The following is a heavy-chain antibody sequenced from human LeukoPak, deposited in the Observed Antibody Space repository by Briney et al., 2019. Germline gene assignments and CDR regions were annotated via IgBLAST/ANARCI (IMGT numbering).Heavy chain of an antibody. J-gene: IGHJ4*02. D-gene: IGHD3-10*01. Sequence: NSWGSLRLSCAASGLSVSTNYMNWVRQAPGKGLEWIGRIYTSGSTNYNPSLKSRVTMSVDTSKNQFSLKLSSVTAADTAVYYCARDKYYYGSGSLTFDYWGQGTLVTVSS. CDR2: IYTSGST. CDR3: ARDKYYYGSGSLTFDY. CDR1: GLSVSTNY. V-gene: IGHV4-4*07.